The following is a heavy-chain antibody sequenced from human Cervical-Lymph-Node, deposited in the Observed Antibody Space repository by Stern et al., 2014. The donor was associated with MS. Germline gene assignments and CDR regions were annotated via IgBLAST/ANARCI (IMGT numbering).Heavy chain of an antibody. Sequence: VQLVECGAEVKRPESSVRVSCKASGGSLSTLDISWVRQARGQGLEWVGEIKPLFGTANYAQKFKSRVTITADESTSTVYMELSSLKSEDTAIYFCARHQAGIAANWGQGTLVTVTS. D-gene: IGHD6-13*01. V-gene: IGHV1-69*01. CDR1: GGSLSTLD. CDR3: ARHQAGIAAN. J-gene: IGHJ4*02. CDR2: IKPLFGTA.